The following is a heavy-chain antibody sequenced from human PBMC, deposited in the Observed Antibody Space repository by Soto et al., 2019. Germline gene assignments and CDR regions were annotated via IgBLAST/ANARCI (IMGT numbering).Heavy chain of an antibody. D-gene: IGHD3-3*01. J-gene: IGHJ6*02. Sequence: SETLSLTCTFSGGSVSSGSYYCSWIRQPPWKGLEWIGYIYYSGSTNYNPSLKSRVTISVDTSKNQFSLKLSSVTAADTAVYYCAARITMFGVVNYYYGMEGWGQGTTVTVSS. V-gene: IGHV4-61*01. CDR3: AARITMFGVVNYYYGMEG. CDR2: IYYSGST. CDR1: GGSVSSGSYY.